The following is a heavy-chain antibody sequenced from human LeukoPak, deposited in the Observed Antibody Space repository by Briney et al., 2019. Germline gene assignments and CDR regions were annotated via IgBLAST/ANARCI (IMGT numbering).Heavy chain of an antibody. CDR3: ARGGWSSSTWPYYFDY. V-gene: IGHV1-2*02. J-gene: IGHJ4*02. Sequence: GASVKVSCKASGYTFSGYYMHWVRQAPGQGLEWMGWINPNSGGTNYAQKFQGRVTMTRDTSISTAYMELSSLRSDDTAVYYCARGGWSSSTWPYYFDYWGQGTLVTVSS. D-gene: IGHD6-13*01. CDR1: GYTFSGYY. CDR2: INPNSGGT.